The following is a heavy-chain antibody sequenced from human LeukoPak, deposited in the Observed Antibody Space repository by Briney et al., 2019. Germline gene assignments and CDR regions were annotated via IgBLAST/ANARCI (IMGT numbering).Heavy chain of an antibody. V-gene: IGHV4-59*01. J-gene: IGHJ6*02. Sequence: SETLSLTCTVSGGSTSGWYWSWIRQSPEKGLEWIGYIYGSGTTNYNPSLKSRVTISVDTSKNQFSLNLTSVTAADTAMYYCARDDPYSSGWYGRGMDVWGQGTTVTVSS. CDR3: ARDDPYSSGWYGRGMDV. D-gene: IGHD6-19*01. CDR1: GGSTSGWY. CDR2: IYGSGTT.